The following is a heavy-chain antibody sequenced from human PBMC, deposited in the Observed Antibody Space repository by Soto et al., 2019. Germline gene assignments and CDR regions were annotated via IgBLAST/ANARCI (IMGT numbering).Heavy chain of an antibody. D-gene: IGHD2-15*01. CDR2: ITSSSGTI. V-gene: IGHV3-48*02. CDR3: ARVGVVAGNQDY. CDR1: GFTFSSYS. Sequence: EVQLVESGGGLVQPGGSLRLSCVASGFTFSSYSMNWVRQAPGKGLEWVSYITSSSGTIYYADSVKGRFTISRDNAKTSLYLQMNSLRDEDTAVYYCARVGVVAGNQDYWGQGTLVTVSS. J-gene: IGHJ4*02.